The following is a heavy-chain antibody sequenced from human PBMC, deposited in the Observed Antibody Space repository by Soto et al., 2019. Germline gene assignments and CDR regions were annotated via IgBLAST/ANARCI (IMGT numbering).Heavy chain of an antibody. D-gene: IGHD5-12*01. J-gene: IGHJ4*02. CDR3: ARRIVATETLDY. CDR2: INHSGST. CDR1: GGSFSGYY. V-gene: IGHV4-34*01. Sequence: SETLSLTCAVYGGSFSGYYWSWIRQPPGKGLEWIGEINHSGSTNYNPSLKSRVTISVDTSKNQFSLKLSSVTAADTAVYYCARRIVATETLDYWGQGTLVTVSS.